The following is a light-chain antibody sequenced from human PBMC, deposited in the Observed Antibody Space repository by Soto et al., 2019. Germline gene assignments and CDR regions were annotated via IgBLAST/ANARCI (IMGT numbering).Light chain of an antibody. J-gene: IGLJ2*01. CDR2: NYD. V-gene: IGLV1-44*01. CDR1: SSNIGRNT. Sequence: QPVLTQPPSTSGTPGQRATISCSGTSSNIGRNTVNWYQQLPGTAPKLLIYNYDQRPSGVPDRFSGSKSGTSASLTISGLQSEDEAHYFCAAWDDSLNGRVFGGGTKLTVL. CDR3: AAWDDSLNGRV.